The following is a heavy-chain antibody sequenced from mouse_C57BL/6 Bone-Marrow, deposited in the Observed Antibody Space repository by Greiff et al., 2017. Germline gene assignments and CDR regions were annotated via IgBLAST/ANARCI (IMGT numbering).Heavy chain of an antibody. Sequence: EVQLVESGGGLVKPGGSLKLSCAASGFTFSSYAMSWVRQTPEKRLEWVATISDGGSYTYYPDNVKGRFTISRDNAKNNLYLQMSHLKSEDTAMYYCARGSSYGYFDVWGRGTTVTVSS. CDR3: ARGSSYGYFDV. V-gene: IGHV5-4*01. CDR2: ISDGGSYT. J-gene: IGHJ1*03. D-gene: IGHD1-1*01. CDR1: GFTFSSYA.